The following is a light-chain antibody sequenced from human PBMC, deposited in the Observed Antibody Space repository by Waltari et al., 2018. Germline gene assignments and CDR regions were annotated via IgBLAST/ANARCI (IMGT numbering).Light chain of an antibody. CDR1: QSVSRA. CDR3: QHYLRLPVT. V-gene: IGKV3-20*01. CDR2: GAS. J-gene: IGKJ1*01. Sequence: EIVLTQSPGTLSLSLGERAPVSCRASQSVSRALAWYQQNPGQAPRLLIYGASTRATGIPDRFSGSGSGTDFSLTISRLEPDDFAVYYCQHYLRLPVTFGQGTTVEI.